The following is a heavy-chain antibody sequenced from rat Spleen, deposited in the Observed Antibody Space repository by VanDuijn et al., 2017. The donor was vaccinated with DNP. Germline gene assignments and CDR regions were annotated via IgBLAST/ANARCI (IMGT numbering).Heavy chain of an antibody. CDR3: ARHDYSGGGFDY. V-gene: IGHV5-31*01. D-gene: IGHD1-1*01. J-gene: IGHJ2*01. CDR1: GFTFNNYW. Sequence: EVQLVESGGDLVQPGRSLKLSCVASGFTFNNYWMTWIRQVPGKGLEWVPSISTSGGSSYYSDSVKGRFTISRDNAKNTLYLQMNSLRSEDMATYYCARHDYSGGGFDYWGQGVMVTVSS. CDR2: ISTSGGSS.